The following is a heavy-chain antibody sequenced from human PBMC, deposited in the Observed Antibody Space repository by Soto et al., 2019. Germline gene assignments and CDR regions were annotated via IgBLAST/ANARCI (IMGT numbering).Heavy chain of an antibody. Sequence: QVYLVQSGAEVKKPGSSVKVSCKALRGTFTNYAFSWVRQAPGQGLEWMGGIMPFFGSGNYAQKFQGRINITADESTRSVYLELTSLRSEDTAVYYWARDRAGYYSHFVYWGQGTLVTVSS. J-gene: IGHJ4*02. CDR2: IMPFFGSG. D-gene: IGHD3-22*01. CDR3: ARDRAGYYSHFVY. V-gene: IGHV1-69*01. CDR1: RGTFTNYA.